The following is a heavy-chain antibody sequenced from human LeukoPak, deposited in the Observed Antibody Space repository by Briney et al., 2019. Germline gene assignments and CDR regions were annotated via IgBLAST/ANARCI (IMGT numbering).Heavy chain of an antibody. J-gene: IGHJ4*02. CDR2: IYHSGST. CDR1: GSSISSGYY. D-gene: IGHD5-24*01. V-gene: IGHV4-38-2*01. Sequence: PSETLSLTCAVPGSSISSGYYWGWIRPPPGKGLEWIASIYHSGSTYNNPSLKSRVTMSVDTSKNQFSLKLSSVTAADTAVYYCARKNYPFDYWGQGILVTVSS. CDR3: ARKNYPFDY.